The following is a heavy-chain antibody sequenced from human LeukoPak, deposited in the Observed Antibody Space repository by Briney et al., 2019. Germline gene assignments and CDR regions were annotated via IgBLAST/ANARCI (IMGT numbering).Heavy chain of an antibody. J-gene: IGHJ4*02. CDR2: ISAYNGNT. CDR1: GYTFTGYG. CDR3: AIGQWLVRPFDY. Sequence: ASVKVSCKASGYTFTGYGISWVRQAPGQGLEWMGWISAYNGNTNYAQKLQGRVTMTTDTSTSTAYMELRSLRSDDTAVYYCAIGQWLVRPFDYWGQGTLVTVSS. D-gene: IGHD6-19*01. V-gene: IGHV1-18*04.